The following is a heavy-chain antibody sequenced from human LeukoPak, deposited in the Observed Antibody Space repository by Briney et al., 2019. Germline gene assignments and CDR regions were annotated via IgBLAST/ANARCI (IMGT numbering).Heavy chain of an antibody. CDR3: ARDNSVGDIAWWFDP. D-gene: IGHD3-16*02. CDR1: GYTFSNYY. J-gene: IGHJ5*02. V-gene: IGHV1-46*01. CDR2: IGGST. Sequence: GASVKVSCKASGYTFSNYYIHWVRQAPGQGLEWMGIIGGSTNYAQKFQGRVTMTRDMSTTTDYMELSSLRSEDTAVYYCARDNSVGDIAWWFDPWGQGTLVTVSS.